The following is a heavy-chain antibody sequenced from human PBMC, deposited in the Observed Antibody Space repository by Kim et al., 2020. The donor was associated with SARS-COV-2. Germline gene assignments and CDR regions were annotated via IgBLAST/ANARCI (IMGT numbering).Heavy chain of an antibody. CDR2: IKSKTHGGTT. J-gene: IGHJ4*02. V-gene: IGHV3-15*01. Sequence: GGSLRLSCAASAFTFSNAWMHWVRQAPGKGLEWVAIIKSKTHGGTTDYAAPVKGRFTISRDDSKNTLYPQMNTLKTEDTAVYYCTGFGEGYWGQGTLVTVSS. CDR1: AFTFSNAW. D-gene: IGHD3-10*01. CDR3: TGFGEGY.